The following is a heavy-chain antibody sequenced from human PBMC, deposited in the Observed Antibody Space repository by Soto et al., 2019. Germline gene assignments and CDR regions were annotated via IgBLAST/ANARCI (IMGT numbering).Heavy chain of an antibody. CDR3: ARDAFAAARTGYYYGMDV. V-gene: IGHV3-33*01. CDR2: IWYDGSNK. D-gene: IGHD6-13*01. J-gene: IGHJ6*02. CDR1: GFTFSSYG. Sequence: QVQLVESGGGVVQPGRSLRLSCAASGFTFSSYGMHWVRQAPGKGLEWVAVIWYDGSNKYYADSVKGRFTISRDNSKNTLYLQMNSLRAEDTAVYYCARDAFAAARTGYYYGMDVWGQGTTVTVSS.